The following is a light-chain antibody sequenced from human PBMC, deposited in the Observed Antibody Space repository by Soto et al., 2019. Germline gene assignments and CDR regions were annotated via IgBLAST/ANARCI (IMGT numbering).Light chain of an antibody. V-gene: IGLV2-14*01. CDR3: QSYDSSLSGHV. CDR1: SGDIGSYNR. CDR2: EVT. J-gene: IGLJ1*01. Sequence: QSALTQPASVSGSPGQPITISCTGTSGDIGSYNRVSWYQQHPGKAPKLIIYEVTDRPSGVSNRFSGSKSGNTASLTISGLQAEDEAEYYCQSYDSSLSGHVFGTGTKVTVL.